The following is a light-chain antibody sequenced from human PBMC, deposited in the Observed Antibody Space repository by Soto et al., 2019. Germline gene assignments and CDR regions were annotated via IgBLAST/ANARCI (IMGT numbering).Light chain of an antibody. Sequence: EIVLTQSPATLSVSPGDRAILSCRAGQGVTTNFAWYQQKSGQSPRLLIYDVSHRATGVPARFSGSGSGTDFTLTISRLEPEDFAVYYCQQYGSSGTFGQGTKVDI. CDR2: DVS. V-gene: IGKV3-20*01. CDR1: QGVTTN. CDR3: QQYGSSGT. J-gene: IGKJ1*01.